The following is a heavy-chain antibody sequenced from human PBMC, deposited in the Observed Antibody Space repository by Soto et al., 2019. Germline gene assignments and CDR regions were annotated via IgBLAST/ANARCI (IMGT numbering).Heavy chain of an antibody. V-gene: IGHV1-69*02. CDR2: IIPILGIA. CDR1: GGTFSSYT. J-gene: IGHJ5*02. D-gene: IGHD1-1*01. CDR3: ARVNWNDWFDP. Sequence: SVKVSCKASGGTFSSYTISWVRQAPGQGLEWMGRIIPILGIANYAQKFQGRVTITADKSTSTAYMELRSLRSDDTAVYYCARVNWNDWFDPWGQGTLVTVS.